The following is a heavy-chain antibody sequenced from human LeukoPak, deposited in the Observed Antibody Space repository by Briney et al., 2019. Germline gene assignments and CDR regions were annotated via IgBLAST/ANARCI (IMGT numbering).Heavy chain of an antibody. V-gene: IGHV3-30-3*01. Sequence: PGGSLRLSCAASGFTFSSYAMHWVRQAPGKGLEWVAVISYDGSNKYYADSVKGRFTISRVNSKNTLYLQMNSLRAEDTAVYYCARDGRILPQYYFDYWGQGTLVTVPS. CDR1: GFTFSSYA. CDR3: ARDGRILPQYYFDY. CDR2: ISYDGSNK. J-gene: IGHJ4*02. D-gene: IGHD2-15*01.